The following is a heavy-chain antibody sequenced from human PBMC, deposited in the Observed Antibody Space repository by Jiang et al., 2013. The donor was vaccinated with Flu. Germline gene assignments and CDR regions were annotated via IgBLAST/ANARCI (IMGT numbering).Heavy chain of an antibody. V-gene: IGHV3-9*01. CDR2: ISWDSGST. CDR3: AKGSPQQWLFDY. J-gene: IGHJ4*02. CDR1: GFTFDDYA. Sequence: GGGLVQPGRSLRLSCAASGFTFDDYAMHWVRQAPGKGLEWVSGISWDSGSTDYADSVKGRFTISRDNAKNTLYLQMNSLRAEDTALYYCAKGSPQQWLFDYWGQGTLVTVSS. D-gene: IGHD6-19*01.